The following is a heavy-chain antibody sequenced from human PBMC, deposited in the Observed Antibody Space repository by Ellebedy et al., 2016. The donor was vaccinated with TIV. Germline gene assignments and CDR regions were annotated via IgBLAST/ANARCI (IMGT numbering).Heavy chain of an antibody. Sequence: PGGSLRLSCAASGFTVSSNYMSWVRQAPGKGLEWVSVIYSGGSTYYADSVKGRFTISRDNSKNTLYLQMNSLRAEDTAVYYCATIDTAMGWGAFDIWGQGTMVTVSS. V-gene: IGHV3-53*01. CDR3: ATIDTAMGWGAFDI. D-gene: IGHD5-18*01. CDR2: IYSGGST. CDR1: GFTVSSNY. J-gene: IGHJ3*02.